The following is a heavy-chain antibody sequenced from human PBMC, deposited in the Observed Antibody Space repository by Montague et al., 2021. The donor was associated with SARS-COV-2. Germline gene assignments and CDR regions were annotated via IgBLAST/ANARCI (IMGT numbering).Heavy chain of an antibody. D-gene: IGHD2-2*01. CDR2: ISGSGGST. J-gene: IGHJ6*02. CDR3: AMPYCSSTSCYYYYGMDV. Sequence: SLRLSCAASGFTFSSYAMSWVRQAPGKGLEWVSAISGSGGSTYYADSVKGRFTISRDNSKNTLYLQMNSLRAEDTAVYYCAMPYCSSTSCYYYYGMDVWGQGTTVTVSS. V-gene: IGHV3-23*01. CDR1: GFTFSSYA.